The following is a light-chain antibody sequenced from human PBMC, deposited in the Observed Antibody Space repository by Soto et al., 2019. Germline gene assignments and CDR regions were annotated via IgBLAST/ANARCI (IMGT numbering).Light chain of an antibody. CDR2: AAS. CDR1: QSIGDN. Sequence: EIQMTQSPSSLSASVGDRVTITCRSSQSIGDNLNWYQQKPGTAXPLLIYAASSLQSGVPSRFSGSGAGTDFTLTISSLQPEDVATYYCQNYKSALRITFGQGTRREIK. V-gene: IGKV1-39*01. J-gene: IGKJ5*01. CDR3: QNYKSALRIT.